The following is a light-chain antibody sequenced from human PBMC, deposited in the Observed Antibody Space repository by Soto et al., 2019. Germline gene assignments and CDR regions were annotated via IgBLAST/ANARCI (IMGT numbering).Light chain of an antibody. V-gene: IGKV3-20*01. CDR2: GAS. CDR1: QSVSSNY. CDR3: QQYDSSPWT. Sequence: EIVLTQSPGTLSLSPGERATLSCGASQSVSSNYLAWYQQKPGQAPRLLIYGASTMATGIPDSFSGSGSGTAFTLTISRLEPEDFAVYYCQQYDSSPWTFGQGTKVEIK. J-gene: IGKJ1*01.